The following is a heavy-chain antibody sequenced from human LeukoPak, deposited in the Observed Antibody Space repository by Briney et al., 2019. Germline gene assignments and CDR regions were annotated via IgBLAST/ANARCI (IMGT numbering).Heavy chain of an antibody. V-gene: IGHV3-21*01. CDR2: ISWRSSDI. Sequence: GGSLRLSCVASGFTLSSYNMKWVRQAPGKRLEWVSSISWRSSDIEYADSVKGRFTISRDIDKKSLYLQMNSLRVEDTAVYYCARVDIVVVPAAMGRRYYYYYMDVWGKGTTVTVSS. CDR1: GFTLSSYN. CDR3: ARVDIVVVPAAMGRRYYYYYMDV. J-gene: IGHJ6*03. D-gene: IGHD2-2*03.